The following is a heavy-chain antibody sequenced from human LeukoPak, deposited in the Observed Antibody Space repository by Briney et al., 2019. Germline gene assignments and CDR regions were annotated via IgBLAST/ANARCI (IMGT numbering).Heavy chain of an antibody. CDR3: ARAKRNGFDI. V-gene: IGHV3-48*01. Sequence: GGSLRLSCAASGFTFSNYSMNWVRQAPGKGLEWVSYIIRSSSTISYADSVKGRFTISRDNAKNSLYLQMNSLRAEDTAVYYCARAKRNGFDIWGQGTMVTVSS. CDR2: IIRSSSTI. CDR1: GFTFSNYS. J-gene: IGHJ3*02.